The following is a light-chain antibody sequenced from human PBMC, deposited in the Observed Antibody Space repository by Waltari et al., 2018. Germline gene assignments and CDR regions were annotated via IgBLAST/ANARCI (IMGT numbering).Light chain of an antibody. CDR1: SSDVGAQTY. Sequence: QSALTQPAAVSESPGQSITISCTGTSSDVGAQTYVSWSQQHPGEATKLMIYNVNKRPSGISNRFSGSKSGNTAALSISGLQAEDEADYYCRSYTSTNTYVFGSGTKVTVL. V-gene: IGLV2-14*03. CDR3: RSYTSTNTYV. J-gene: IGLJ1*01. CDR2: NVN.